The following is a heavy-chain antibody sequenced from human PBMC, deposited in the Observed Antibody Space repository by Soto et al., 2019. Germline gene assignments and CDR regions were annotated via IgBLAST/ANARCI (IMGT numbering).Heavy chain of an antibody. Sequence: GGSLRLSCAASGFTFSGYYMSWVRQAPGKGLEWVANIGQDGSEKHYVDSVKGRFTISRDNAKNSIYLQMNSLRADDTAVYYCARGLTWGDYWGQGTLVTVSS. D-gene: IGHD7-27*01. CDR1: GFTFSGYY. V-gene: IGHV3-7*05. CDR3: ARGLTWGDY. CDR2: IGQDGSEK. J-gene: IGHJ4*02.